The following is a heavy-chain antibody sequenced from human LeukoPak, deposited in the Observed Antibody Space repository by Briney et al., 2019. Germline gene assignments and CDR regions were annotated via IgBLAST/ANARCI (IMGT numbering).Heavy chain of an antibody. D-gene: IGHD6-6*01. Sequence: SETLSLTCAVSGYSISSGYYWGWIRQPPGKGLEWIGSIYHSGSTYYNPSLKSRVTISVDTSKNQFSLTLSSVTAADTAVYYCARRVSSSSSGFDYWGQGTLVTVSS. V-gene: IGHV4-38-2*01. CDR2: IYHSGST. J-gene: IGHJ4*02. CDR1: GYSISSGYY. CDR3: ARRVSSSSSGFDY.